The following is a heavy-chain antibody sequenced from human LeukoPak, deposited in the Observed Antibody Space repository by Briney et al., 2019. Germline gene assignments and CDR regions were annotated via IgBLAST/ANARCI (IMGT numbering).Heavy chain of an antibody. V-gene: IGHV3-23*01. CDR2: ISGSGGST. CDR1: GFTFSSYA. J-gene: IGHJ4*02. CDR3: ARGPSGSYFVY. Sequence: GGSLRLSCAASGFTFSSYAMSWVRQAPGKGLEWVSAISGSGGSTYYADSVKGRFTISRDNSKNTLYLQMNSLRAEDTAVYYCARGPSGSYFVYWGQGTLVTVSS. D-gene: IGHD1-26*01.